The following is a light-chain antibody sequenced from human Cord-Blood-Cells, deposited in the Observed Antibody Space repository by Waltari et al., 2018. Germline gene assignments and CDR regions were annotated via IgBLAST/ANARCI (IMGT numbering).Light chain of an antibody. J-gene: IGLJ2*01. V-gene: IGLV1-44*01. CDR2: SNN. CDR3: AAWDDSLNGVV. Sequence: QSMLTQPPSASGTPGQRVTISCSGSSSNIGSNTVNWYQQLPGTAPKLLIYSNNPRPSGVPDRFSGSKSGTSASLAISGLQSEDEADYYCAAWDDSLNGVVFGGGTKLTVL. CDR1: SSNIGSNT.